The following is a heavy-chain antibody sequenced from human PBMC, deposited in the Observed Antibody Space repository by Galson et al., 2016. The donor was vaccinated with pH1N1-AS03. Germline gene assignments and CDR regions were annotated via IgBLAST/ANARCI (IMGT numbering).Heavy chain of an antibody. CDR3: ARTNWFDY. D-gene: IGHD7-27*01. V-gene: IGHV3-7*01. CDR2: IKGDGSEK. J-gene: IGHJ4*02. Sequence: SLRLSCAGSEFIFNKYAMSWVRQAPGKGLEWVANIKGDGSEKVYVDSVKGRFTISRDNAKNSLYLQMDSLRAEDTAVYYCARTNWFDYWGQGTLVTVSS. CDR1: EFIFNKYA.